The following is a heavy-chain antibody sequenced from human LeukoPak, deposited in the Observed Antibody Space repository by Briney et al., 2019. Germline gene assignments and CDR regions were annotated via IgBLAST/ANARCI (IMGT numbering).Heavy chain of an antibody. CDR3: ARPFRRQFWRYFQH. D-gene: IGHD3-3*01. Sequence: GSLRLSCAASGFTFSSYAMSWLRQPPGKGLEWIGEINHSGSTNYNPSLKSRVTISVDTSKNQFSLKLSSVTAADTAVYYCARPFRRQFWRYFQHWGQGTLVTVSS. J-gene: IGHJ1*01. V-gene: IGHV4-34*01. CDR1: GFTFSSYA. CDR2: INHSGST.